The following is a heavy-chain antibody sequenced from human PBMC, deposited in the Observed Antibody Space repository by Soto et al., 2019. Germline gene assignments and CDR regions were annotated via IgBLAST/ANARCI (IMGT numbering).Heavy chain of an antibody. J-gene: IGHJ3*02. CDR2: ISYDGSNK. V-gene: IGHV3-30-3*01. CDR1: GFTFSSYA. Sequence: VGSLRLSCAASGFTFSSYAMHWVRQAPGKGLEWVAVISYDGSNKYYADSVKGRFTISRDNSKNTLYLQMNSLRAEDTAVYYCARDDVGCFDIWGQGTMVTVSS. CDR3: ARDDVGCFDI. D-gene: IGHD1-26*01.